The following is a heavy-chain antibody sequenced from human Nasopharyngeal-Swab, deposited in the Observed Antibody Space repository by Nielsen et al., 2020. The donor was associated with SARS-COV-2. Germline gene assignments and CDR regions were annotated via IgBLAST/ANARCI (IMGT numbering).Heavy chain of an antibody. D-gene: IGHD1-26*01. CDR2: FDPEDGET. CDR1: GYTLTELS. V-gene: IGHV1-24*01. J-gene: IGHJ5*02. CDR3: ATATPYGRFDWFDP. Sequence: ASVKVSCKVSGYTLTELSMHWVRQAPGKGLEWMGGFDPEDGETIYTQKFQGRVTMTEDTSTDTAYMELSSLRSEDTAMYYCATATPYGRFDWFDPWGQGTLVTVSS.